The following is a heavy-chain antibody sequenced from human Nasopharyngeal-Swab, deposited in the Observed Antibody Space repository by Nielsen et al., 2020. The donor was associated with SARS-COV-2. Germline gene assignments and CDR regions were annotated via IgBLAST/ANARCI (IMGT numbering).Heavy chain of an antibody. V-gene: IGHV3-74*01. CDR2: TNEDGTIT. Sequence: GESLKISCAASGFTFSRYWMHWVRQAPGKGLEWVSRTNEDGTITHYADSVGGRIAISRDNARDTLSLQMNSLSAEDTALYYCARDLSGRDDYWGQGTLVTVSS. J-gene: IGHJ4*02. D-gene: IGHD2/OR15-2a*01. CDR3: ARDLSGRDDY. CDR1: GFTFSRYW.